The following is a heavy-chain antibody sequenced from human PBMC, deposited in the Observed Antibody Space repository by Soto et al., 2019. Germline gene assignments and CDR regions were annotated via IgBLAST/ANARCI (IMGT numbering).Heavy chain of an antibody. CDR3: AREIIAVAGTGIDY. D-gene: IGHD6-19*01. CDR2: ISYDGSNK. Sequence: WGSVRHSCAAPVFPFSRYAMHWVRQAPGKGLEWVAVISYDGSNKYYADSVKGRFTISRDNSKNTLYLQMNSLRAEDTAVYYCAREIIAVAGTGIDYWGQGTLVTVS. V-gene: IGHV3-30-3*01. J-gene: IGHJ4*02. CDR1: VFPFSRYA.